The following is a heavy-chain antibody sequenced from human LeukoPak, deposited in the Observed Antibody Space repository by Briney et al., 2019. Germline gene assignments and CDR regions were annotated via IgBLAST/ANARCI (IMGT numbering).Heavy chain of an antibody. J-gene: IGHJ4*02. D-gene: IGHD2/OR15-2a*01. CDR3: AREDHSTYAY. CDR1: GFSFSSYW. CDR2: IKQDGTEK. V-gene: IGHV3-7*01. Sequence: QPGGSLRLSCTASGFSFSSYWMSWVRQTPGKGLEWVASIKQDGTEKYYVDSVKGRFTTSKDNSKNSLYLQMNTLRAEDTAVYYCAREDHSTYAYWGQGTLVTVSS.